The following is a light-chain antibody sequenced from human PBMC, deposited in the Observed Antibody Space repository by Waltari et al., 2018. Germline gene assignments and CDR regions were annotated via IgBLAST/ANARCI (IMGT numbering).Light chain of an antibody. CDR1: KLGEKY. CDR3: QAWDGSTSTVV. J-gene: IGLJ2*01. V-gene: IGLV3-1*01. Sequence: SYEVTQPPSVSVSPGQTVSITCSGDKLGEKYVSWYQQKPGQSPVVVIYEDDDRPSGIPERFSGSNSGNTATLTISGTQAMDEADYYCQAWDGSTSTVVFGGGTKVTVL. CDR2: EDD.